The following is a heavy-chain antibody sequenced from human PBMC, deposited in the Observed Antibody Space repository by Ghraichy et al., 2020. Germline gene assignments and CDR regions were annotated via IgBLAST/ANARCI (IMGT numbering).Heavy chain of an antibody. J-gene: IGHJ3*02. CDR2: INPNSGGP. CDR1: GYTFTGYY. Sequence: ASVKVSCKASGYTFTGYYMHWVRQAPGQGLEWMGWINPNSGGPNYAQKFQGRVTMTRDTSISTAYMELSRLRSDDTAVYYCARDPDYYDSSGAFDIWGQGTMVTVSS. V-gene: IGHV1-2*02. CDR3: ARDPDYYDSSGAFDI. D-gene: IGHD3-22*01.